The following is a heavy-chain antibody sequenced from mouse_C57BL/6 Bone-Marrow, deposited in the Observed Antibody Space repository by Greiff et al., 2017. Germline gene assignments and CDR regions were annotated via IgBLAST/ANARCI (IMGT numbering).Heavy chain of an antibody. V-gene: IGHV5-6*02. CDR2: ISSGGSYN. J-gene: IGHJ4*01. CDR1: GFTFSSYG. Sequence: DVKLVESGGDLVKPGGSLKLSCAASGFTFSSYGMSWVRQTPDKRLEWVATISSGGSYNYYPDRVKGRFTISRDNAKNTLYLQMSSLKSEDTAMYYCAAQALFLYAMDYWGQGTSVTVSS. D-gene: IGHD3-2*02. CDR3: AAQALFLYAMDY.